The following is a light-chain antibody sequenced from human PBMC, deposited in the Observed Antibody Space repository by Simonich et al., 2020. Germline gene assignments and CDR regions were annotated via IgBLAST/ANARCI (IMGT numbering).Light chain of an antibody. CDR3: SSYTSSSTL. J-gene: IGLJ3*02. CDR2: DVS. V-gene: IGLV2-14*01. CDR1: SSDVGGYNY. Sequence: QFALTQPASVSGPPGQSFTFPCTGTSSDVGGYNYVSWSQQHPGKAPKLMIYDVSKRPSGVSNRFSGSKSGNTASLTISGLQAEDEADYYCSSYTSSSTLFGGGTKLTVL.